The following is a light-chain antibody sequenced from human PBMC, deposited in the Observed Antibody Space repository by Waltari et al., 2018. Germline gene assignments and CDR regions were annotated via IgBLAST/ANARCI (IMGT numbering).Light chain of an antibody. J-gene: IGLJ2*01. V-gene: IGLV1-44*01. CDR1: RSNIGSRT. CDR2: TND. CDR3: SAWDDSLNGVV. Sequence: QSVLTQPPSASGTPGQRVTISCSGSRSNIGSRTVNWYQQFPGTAPNLLIYTNDHRPAGFPDRFSAAKAGTSASRAIRGLQAEDEADDCGSAWDDSLNGVVFGGGTKLTVL.